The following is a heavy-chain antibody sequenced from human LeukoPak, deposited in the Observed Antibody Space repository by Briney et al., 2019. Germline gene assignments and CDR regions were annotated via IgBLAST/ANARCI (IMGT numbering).Heavy chain of an antibody. CDR1: GGSISSSSYY. J-gene: IGHJ6*03. V-gene: IGHV4-39*07. Sequence: SETLSLTCTVSGGSISSSSYYWGWIRQPPGKGLEWIGSIYYSGSTYYNPSLKSRVTISVDTSKNQFSLKLSSVTAADTAVYYCARVPVGATGWGYYYYMDVWGKGTTVTVSS. D-gene: IGHD1-26*01. CDR2: IYYSGST. CDR3: ARVPVGATGWGYYYYMDV.